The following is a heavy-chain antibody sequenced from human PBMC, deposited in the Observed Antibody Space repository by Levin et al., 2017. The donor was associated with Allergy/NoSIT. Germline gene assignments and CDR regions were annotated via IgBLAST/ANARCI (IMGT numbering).Heavy chain of an antibody. CDR3: AREGSSGWYYYYGMDV. Sequence: PGGSLRLSCAASGFTFSDYYMSWIRQAPGKGLEWVSYISSSGSTIYYADSVKGRFTISRDNVKNSLYLQMNSLRAEDTAVYYCAREGSSGWYYYYGMDVWGQGTTVTVSS. CDR2: ISSSGSTI. CDR1: GFTFSDYY. V-gene: IGHV3-11*01. J-gene: IGHJ6*02. D-gene: IGHD6-19*01.